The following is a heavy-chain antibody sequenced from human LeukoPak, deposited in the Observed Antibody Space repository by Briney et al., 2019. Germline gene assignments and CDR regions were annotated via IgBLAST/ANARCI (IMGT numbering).Heavy chain of an antibody. Sequence: GGSLRLSCAASAFTFSSYGMHWVRQAPGKGLEWVAVISHDGTNKYYADSVKGRFTISRDNSKNTLYLQMNSLRAEDTAVYYCSKGTRMVATGRDYYYYGMDVWGQGTTVTVSS. CDR3: SKGTRMVATGRDYYYYGMDV. D-gene: IGHD5-12*01. V-gene: IGHV3-30*03. J-gene: IGHJ6*02. CDR2: ISHDGTNK. CDR1: AFTFSSYG.